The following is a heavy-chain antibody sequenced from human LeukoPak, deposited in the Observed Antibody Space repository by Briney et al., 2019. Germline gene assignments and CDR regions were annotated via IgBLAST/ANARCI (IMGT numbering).Heavy chain of an antibody. CDR3: ARARLNAFDI. Sequence: SETLSLTCTVSGGSISSYYWSWIRQPPGKGLEWIGYIYYSGSTNYNPSLKSRVTMSVDTSKNQFSLKLSSVTAADTAVYYCARARLNAFDIWGQGTMVTVSS. CDR2: IYYSGST. V-gene: IGHV4-59*12. CDR1: GGSISSYY. J-gene: IGHJ3*02.